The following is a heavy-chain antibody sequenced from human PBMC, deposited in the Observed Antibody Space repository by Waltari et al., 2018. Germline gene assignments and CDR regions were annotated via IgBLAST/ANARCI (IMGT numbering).Heavy chain of an antibody. Sequence: QVQLQESGPGLVKPSQTLSPTCTFPGCSLSSGGSYWSWIRQHPGKDLEWIGYIYYSGSTYYNPSLKSRVTISVDTSKNQFSLKLSSVTAADTAVYYCARVYSSGGYGAFDIWGQGTMVTVSS. J-gene: IGHJ3*02. CDR1: GCSLSSGGSY. V-gene: IGHV4-31*03. CDR2: IYYSGST. D-gene: IGHD6-19*01. CDR3: ARVYSSGGYGAFDI.